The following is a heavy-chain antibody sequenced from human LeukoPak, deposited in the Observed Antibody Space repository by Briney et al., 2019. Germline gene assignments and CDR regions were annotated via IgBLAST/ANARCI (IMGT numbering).Heavy chain of an antibody. D-gene: IGHD3-22*01. CDR1: GFTFSSYG. V-gene: IGHV3-33*01. Sequence: GRSLRLSCAASGFTFSSYGMHWVRQAPGKGLEWVAVIWYDGSNKYYADSVKGRFTISRDNSKNTLYLQMNSLRAEDTAVYYCARDYYDSRQQSSPLYYFDYWGQGTLVTVSS. CDR3: ARDYYDSRQQSSPLYYFDY. J-gene: IGHJ4*02. CDR2: IWYDGSNK.